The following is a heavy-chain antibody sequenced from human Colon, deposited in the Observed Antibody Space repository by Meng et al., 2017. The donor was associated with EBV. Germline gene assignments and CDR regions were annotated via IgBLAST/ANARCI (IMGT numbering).Heavy chain of an antibody. V-gene: IGHV4-4*02. J-gene: IGHJ4*02. CDR1: GGSLSSRNW. CDR2: IYHSGST. D-gene: IGHD2-21*02. CDR3: ARVGAYCGGDCYHPR. Sequence: QVELQESGPGLGKPSGTLSLAWAGPGGSLSSRNWWSWVRQPPGKGLEWIGEIYHSGSTNYNPSLKSRVTISVDESKNQFSLRLSSVTAADTAVYYCARVGAYCGGDCYHPRWGQGTLVTVSS.